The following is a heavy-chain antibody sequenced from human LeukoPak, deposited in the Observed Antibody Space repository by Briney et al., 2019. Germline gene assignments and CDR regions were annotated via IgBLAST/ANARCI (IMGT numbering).Heavy chain of an antibody. CDR1: GGTFSSYT. CDR3: ARATTETVVGGDY. J-gene: IGHJ4*02. D-gene: IGHD4-11*01. V-gene: IGHV1-69*02. Sequence: SVKVSCKASGGTFSSYTISWVRQAPGQGLEWMGRIIPILGIANYAQKFQGRVTITADKSTSTAYMELSSLRSEDTAVYYCARATTETVVGGDYWGQGTLVTVSS. CDR2: IIPILGIA.